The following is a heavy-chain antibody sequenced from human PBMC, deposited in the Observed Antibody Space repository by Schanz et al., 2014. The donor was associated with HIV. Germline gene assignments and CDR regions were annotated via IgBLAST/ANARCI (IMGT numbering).Heavy chain of an antibody. CDR2: INHSGTT. Sequence: QVQLQQWGAGLLKPSETLSLTCAVYGASFRNYYWSWIRQPSGKGLEWIGEINHSGTTNYNPSLKGRVTISIEKSKKQFSLKLNSVTAADTAVYYCTREWARGYNSRGYFDFWGHGNLVTVSS. CDR1: GASFRNYY. J-gene: IGHJ4*03. V-gene: IGHV4-34*01. CDR3: TREWARGYNSRGYFDF. D-gene: IGHD6-13*01.